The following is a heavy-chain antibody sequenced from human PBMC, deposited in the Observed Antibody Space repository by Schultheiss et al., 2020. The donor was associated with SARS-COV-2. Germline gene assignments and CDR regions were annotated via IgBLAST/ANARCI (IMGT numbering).Heavy chain of an antibody. V-gene: IGHV4-61*01. Sequence: GSLRLSCTVSGGSVSSGSYYWSWIRQPPGKGLEWVGEIIHSGRTNYRPSLKSRVTISVDTSKTQISLKLTSVTAADTAVYYCARDCGSVACPYGMDLWGQGTTVTVSS. D-gene: IGHD2-21*01. CDR2: IIHSGRT. J-gene: IGHJ6*02. CDR1: GGSVSSGSYY. CDR3: ARDCGSVACPYGMDL.